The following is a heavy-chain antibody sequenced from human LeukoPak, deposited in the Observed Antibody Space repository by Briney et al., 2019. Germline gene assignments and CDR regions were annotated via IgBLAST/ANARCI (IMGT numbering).Heavy chain of an antibody. V-gene: IGHV5-51*01. CDR3: ARQNDFRLDY. CDR1: GYSFTSYW. D-gene: IGHD3-3*01. Sequence: GESLKISCKGSGYSFTSYWIGWVRQMHGKGLEWMVVIYPGYSDTRYSPSLQGQVTISLDTSIGTAYLQWRSLKASDTAIYYCARQNDFRLDYWGQGTLVTVSS. J-gene: IGHJ4*02. CDR2: IYPGYSDT.